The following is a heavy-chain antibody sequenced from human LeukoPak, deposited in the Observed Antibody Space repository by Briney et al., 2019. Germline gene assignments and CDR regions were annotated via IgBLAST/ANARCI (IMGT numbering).Heavy chain of an antibody. CDR2: ISSSSSYI. V-gene: IGHV3-21*01. Sequence: GGSLRLSCAASGFTFSSYSMNWVRQAPGKGLEWVSSISSSSSYIYYADSVKGRFTISRDNAKNSLYLQMNSLRAEDTAVYYCARELGATYYYYYGMDVWGQGTTVTVSS. D-gene: IGHD5-12*01. CDR1: GFTFSSYS. J-gene: IGHJ6*02. CDR3: ARELGATYYYYYGMDV.